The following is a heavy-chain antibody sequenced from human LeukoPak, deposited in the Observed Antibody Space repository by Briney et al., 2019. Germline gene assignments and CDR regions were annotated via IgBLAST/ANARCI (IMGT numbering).Heavy chain of an antibody. D-gene: IGHD4-17*01. CDR3: ARDPPDYGDYGEYFQH. Sequence: PSETLSLTCTVSGGSISSYYWSWIRQPAGKGLEWIGRIYTSGSTNYNPSLKSRVTVSVDTSKNQFSLKLSSVTAADTAVYYCARDPPDYGDYGEYFQHWGQGTLVTVSS. CDR2: IYTSGST. CDR1: GGSISSYY. V-gene: IGHV4-4*07. J-gene: IGHJ1*01.